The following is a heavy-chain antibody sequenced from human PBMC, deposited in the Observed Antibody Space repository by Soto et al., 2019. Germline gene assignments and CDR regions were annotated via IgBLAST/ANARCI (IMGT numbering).Heavy chain of an antibody. J-gene: IGHJ5*02. D-gene: IGHD6-19*01. V-gene: IGHV6-1*01. CDR1: GDSVSSNSAA. CDR2: TYYRSKWYN. Sequence: PSQTLSLTCVISGDSVSSNSAAWNWIRQSPSRGLEWLGRTYYRSKWYNDYAVSVKSRITINPDTSKNQFSLQLNSVTPEDTAVYYCARVDQSSGWPSDLKKRNWFDPWGQGTLVTVSS. CDR3: ARVDQSSGWPSDLKKRNWFDP.